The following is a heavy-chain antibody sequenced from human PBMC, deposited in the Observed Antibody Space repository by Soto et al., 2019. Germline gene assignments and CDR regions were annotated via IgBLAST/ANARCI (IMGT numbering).Heavy chain of an antibody. D-gene: IGHD6-13*01. CDR2: INAANGDT. V-gene: IGHV1-3*01. CDR1: GYTFTSYG. Sequence: GGLVKVSCKASGYTFTSYGIHGVLRAPGQRLEWMGWINAANGDTKYSPKFQGRVTITRDTSASTAYMELSSLRSEDTAVYYCVRRHVSATGIDWFDPWGQGTLVTVYS. CDR3: VRRHVSATGIDWFDP. J-gene: IGHJ5*02.